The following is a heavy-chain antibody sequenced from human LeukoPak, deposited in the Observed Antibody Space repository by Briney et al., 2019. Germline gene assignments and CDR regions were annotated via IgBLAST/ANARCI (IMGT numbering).Heavy chain of an antibody. J-gene: IGHJ6*03. CDR2: INHSGST. D-gene: IGHD3-3*01. Sequence: SETLFLTCAVYGGSFSGYYWSWIRQPPGKGLEWIGEINHSGSTNYNPSLKSRVTISVDTSKNQFSLKLSSVTAADTAVYYCASPTPYDFWSGRDYYYYMDVWGKGTTVTVSS. CDR3: ASPTPYDFWSGRDYYYYMDV. V-gene: IGHV4-34*01. CDR1: GGSFSGYY.